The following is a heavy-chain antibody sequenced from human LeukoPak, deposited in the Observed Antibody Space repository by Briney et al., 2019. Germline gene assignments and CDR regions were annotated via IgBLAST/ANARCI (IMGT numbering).Heavy chain of an antibody. Sequence: GASVKVSCKASGYTFTSYDINWVRQATGQGLEWMGWMNPNSGNTGYAQKFQGRVTITRNTSISTAYMELSSLRSEDTAVYYCARVSGVKRYYYYMDVWGKGTTVTVSS. J-gene: IGHJ6*03. CDR1: GYTFTSYD. D-gene: IGHD3-10*01. V-gene: IGHV1-8*03. CDR2: MNPNSGNT. CDR3: ARVSGVKRYYYYMDV.